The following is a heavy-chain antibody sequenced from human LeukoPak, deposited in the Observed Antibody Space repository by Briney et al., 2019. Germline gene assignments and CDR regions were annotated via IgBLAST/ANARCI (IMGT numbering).Heavy chain of an antibody. D-gene: IGHD6-19*01. V-gene: IGHV5-51*01. J-gene: IGHJ4*02. CDR1: GYTFTSYW. CDR2: VYPGDSQT. Sequence: GESLKISCESSGYTFTSYWIAWVRQMPGKGLEWVGVVYPGDSQTIYSPSFQGQVTISADKSISTVYLQWSSLKASDTAMYYCALSIAVPGTVTYFDYWGQGSLVTVSS. CDR3: ALSIAVPGTVTYFDY.